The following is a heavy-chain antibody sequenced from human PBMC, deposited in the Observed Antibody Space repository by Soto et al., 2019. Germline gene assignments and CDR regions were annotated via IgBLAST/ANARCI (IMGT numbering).Heavy chain of an antibody. CDR2: MSSSGRNI. CDR3: ARDRGRYYLDY. Sequence: EVQLVESGGGQVKSGGSLRLSCLASGFTFSSYSMGWVRQAPGKGLEWVSSMSSSGRNIYYADSVKGRFTISRDNAKNSLFLQMNSLRVDDMAVYCCARDRGRYYLDYWGQGTQVTVSS. J-gene: IGHJ4*02. CDR1: GFTFSSYS. V-gene: IGHV3-21*02. D-gene: IGHD3-10*01.